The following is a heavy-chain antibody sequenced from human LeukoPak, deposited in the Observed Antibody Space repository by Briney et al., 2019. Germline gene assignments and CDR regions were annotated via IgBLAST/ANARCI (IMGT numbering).Heavy chain of an antibody. J-gene: IGHJ6*04. Sequence: GRSLRLSCAASGFTFSTYSMHWVRQAPGKGLEWVAFVRYDGSQKYYADSVKGRFTISRDNAKNSLYLQMNSLRAEDTAVYYCAELGITMIGGVWGKGTTVTISS. D-gene: IGHD3-10*02. V-gene: IGHV3-33*03. CDR1: GFTFSTYS. CDR2: VRYDGSQK. CDR3: AELGITMIGGV.